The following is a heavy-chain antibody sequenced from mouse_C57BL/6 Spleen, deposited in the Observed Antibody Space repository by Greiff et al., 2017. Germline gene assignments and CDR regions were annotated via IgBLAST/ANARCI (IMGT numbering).Heavy chain of an antibody. CDR3: ARYDAMDY. CDR1: GFTFTDYY. J-gene: IGHJ4*01. Sequence: EVQLQQSGGGLVQPGGSLSLSCAASGFTFTDYYMSWVRQPPGKALEWLGFIRNKANGYTTEYSASVKGRFTISRDNSQSILYLQMNALRAEDSATYYCARYDAMDYWGQGTSVTVSS. V-gene: IGHV7-3*01. CDR2: IRNKANGYTT.